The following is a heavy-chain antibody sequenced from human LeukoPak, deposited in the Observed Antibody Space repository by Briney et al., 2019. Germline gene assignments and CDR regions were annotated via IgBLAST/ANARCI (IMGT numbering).Heavy chain of an antibody. J-gene: IGHJ4*02. Sequence: ASAKVSCKASGYTFTNHGMIWVRQAPGQGLEWMGIINPSGGSTSYVQKFQGRVTMTRDTSTSTVYMELSSLRSEDTAVYYCARAGIAAAGNTLFDYWGQGTLVTVSS. CDR3: ARAGIAAAGNTLFDY. CDR2: INPSGGST. D-gene: IGHD6-13*01. CDR1: GYTFTNHG. V-gene: IGHV1-46*01.